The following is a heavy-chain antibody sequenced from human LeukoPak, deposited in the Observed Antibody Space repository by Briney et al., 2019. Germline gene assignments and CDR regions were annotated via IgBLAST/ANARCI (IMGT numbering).Heavy chain of an antibody. D-gene: IGHD2-2*01. CDR1: GYTFTSYG. Sequence: ASVKVSCKAPGYTFTSYGISWVRQAPGQGLEWMGWISTYNGNTNYAQKLQGRVTMTTDTSTSTAYMELRSPRSDDTAVYYCARGPSGCSSTSCYLDYWGQGTLVTVSS. CDR2: ISTYNGNT. J-gene: IGHJ4*02. V-gene: IGHV1-18*01. CDR3: ARGPSGCSSTSCYLDY.